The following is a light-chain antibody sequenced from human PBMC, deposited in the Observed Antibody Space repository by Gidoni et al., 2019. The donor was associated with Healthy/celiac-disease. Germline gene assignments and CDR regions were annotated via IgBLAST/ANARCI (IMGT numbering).Light chain of an antibody. V-gene: IGKV1-5*01. Sequence: STLSASVGDRVTITCRASQSISSWLAWYQQKPGKAPKLLIYDASSLESGVPSRFSGSGSGTEFTLTISSLQPDDFATYYCQQYNSYLYTFGQGTKLEIK. CDR2: DAS. CDR1: QSISSW. CDR3: QQYNSYLYT. J-gene: IGKJ2*01.